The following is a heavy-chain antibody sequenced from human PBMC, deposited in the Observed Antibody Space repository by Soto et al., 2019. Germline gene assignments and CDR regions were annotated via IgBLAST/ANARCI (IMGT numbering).Heavy chain of an antibody. D-gene: IGHD5-12*01. CDR1: GFTFNIYT. CDR3: AVGGYYFDF. V-gene: IGHV3-30-3*01. CDR2: ISYDGSNQ. J-gene: IGHJ4*01. Sequence: QVQLVESGGGVVQPGRSLRLSCAASGFTFNIYTMHWVRQAPGKGLEWVAAISYDGSNQYYADSVRGRYTISRDNSKNTVSLQMNSLRSEDTAVYYCAVGGYYFDFWGRGTLVTVSS.